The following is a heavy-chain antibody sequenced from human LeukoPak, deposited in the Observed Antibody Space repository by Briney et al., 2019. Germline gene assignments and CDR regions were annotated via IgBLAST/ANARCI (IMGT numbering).Heavy chain of an antibody. CDR2: ISSGSSYI. V-gene: IGHV3-21*06. CDR1: GFTFSSYP. CDR3: ARSFGLSGPS. J-gene: IGHJ5*02. D-gene: IGHD3-10*01. Sequence: KSGGFLRLSCVASGFTFSSYPMNWVRQAPGKGLEWVSSISSGSSYIDYADSVKGRFTISRDNAKNSLYLQMHSLRAEDTGMYCCARSFGLSGPSWGQGTLVTVSS.